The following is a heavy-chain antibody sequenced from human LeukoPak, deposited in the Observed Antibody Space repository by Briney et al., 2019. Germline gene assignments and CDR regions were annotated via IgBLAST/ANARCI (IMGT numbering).Heavy chain of an antibody. CDR3: ARGDIVVVPAATRYNWFDP. Sequence: GASVKVSCKASRGTFISYAISCVRQAPGHRLEWMGGIIPIFGTANYAQKFQGRVTITRDTSASTAYMELSSLRSEDTAVYYCARGDIVVVPAATRYNWFDPWGQGTLLTVSS. D-gene: IGHD2-2*01. J-gene: IGHJ5*02. V-gene: IGHV1-69*05. CDR2: IIPIFGTA. CDR1: RGTFISYA.